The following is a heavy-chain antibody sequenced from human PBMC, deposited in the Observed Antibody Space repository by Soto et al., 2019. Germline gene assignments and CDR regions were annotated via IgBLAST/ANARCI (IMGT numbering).Heavy chain of an antibody. Sequence: SETLSLTCTVSGGSISSYYWSWIRQPPGKGLEWIGYIYYSGSTNYNPSLKSRVTISVDTSKNQFSLKLSSVTAADTAVYYCARLMRPWAVEQAHFDYWGQGTLVTVSS. CDR3: ARLMRPWAVEQAHFDY. V-gene: IGHV4-59*08. CDR2: IYYSGST. J-gene: IGHJ4*02. CDR1: GGSISSYY. D-gene: IGHD3-16*01.